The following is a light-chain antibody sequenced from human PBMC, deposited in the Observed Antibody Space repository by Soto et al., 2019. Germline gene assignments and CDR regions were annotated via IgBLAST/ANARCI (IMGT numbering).Light chain of an antibody. CDR3: QSADTSGNIEV. V-gene: IGLV3-25*02. CDR1: ALPRQY. CDR2: QDT. Sequence: SCELTQPPSMSVSPGQTAVITCSGDALPRQYVYWFKQKPGQAPVLVIYQDTRRPPTIPARFSGSASGTTASLTISGVQADDEADYYCQSADTSGNIEVFGPGTKVTVL. J-gene: IGLJ1*01.